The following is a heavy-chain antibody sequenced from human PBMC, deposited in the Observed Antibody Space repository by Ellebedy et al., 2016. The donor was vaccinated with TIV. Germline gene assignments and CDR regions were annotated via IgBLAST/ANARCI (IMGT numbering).Heavy chain of an antibody. J-gene: IGHJ4*02. V-gene: IGHV3-23*01. CDR1: GFTFSSNG. CDR3: AKDNGWLVAY. Sequence: PGGSLRLSCAASGFTFSSNGMSWVRQAPGKGLEWVSGISVGADRTYYADSVKGRFTISRDKSKNTLYLQMNSLRAEDTAVYYCAKDNGWLVAYWGQGTLVTVSS. D-gene: IGHD6-19*01. CDR2: ISVGADRT.